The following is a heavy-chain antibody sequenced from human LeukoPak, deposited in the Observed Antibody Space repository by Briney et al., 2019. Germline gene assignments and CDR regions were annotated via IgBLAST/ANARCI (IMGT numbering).Heavy chain of an antibody. CDR2: INPNSGGT. V-gene: IGHV1-2*02. CDR3: ARSVTTVTRFDY. CDR1: GYTFTGYY. Sequence: ASVKVSCKASGYTFTGYYMHWVGQAPGQGLEWMGWINPNSGGTNYAQKFQGRVTMTRDTSISTAYMELSRLRSDDTAVYYCARSVTTVTRFDYWGQGTLVTVSS. D-gene: IGHD4-17*01. J-gene: IGHJ4*02.